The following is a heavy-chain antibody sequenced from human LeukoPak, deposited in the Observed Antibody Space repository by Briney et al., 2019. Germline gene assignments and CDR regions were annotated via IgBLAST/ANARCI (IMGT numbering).Heavy chain of an antibody. D-gene: IGHD2-8*01. Sequence: GGSLRLSCAASGFTFSSYSMNWVRQAPGKWLEWVSAISGSGGSTYYAGSVKGRFTISRDNSKTTLFLHMNGLRAEDTAVYYCAKDPDCTSGVCYTFFDYWGQGTLVTVSS. CDR2: ISGSGGST. CDR1: GFTFSSYS. J-gene: IGHJ4*02. CDR3: AKDPDCTSGVCYTFFDY. V-gene: IGHV3-23*01.